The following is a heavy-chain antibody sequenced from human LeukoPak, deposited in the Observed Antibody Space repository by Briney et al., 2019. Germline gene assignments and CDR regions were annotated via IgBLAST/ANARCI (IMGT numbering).Heavy chain of an antibody. CDR2: ISINTNT. V-gene: IGHV3-53*01. J-gene: IGHJ4*02. D-gene: IGHD1-26*01. CDR3: AIAQTWDGLFES. Sequence: PGGSLTLSCAASGIAVSGNYMSWVRQTPGKGLEWVSFISINTNTFYADSVRGRFTISRDTSKNTLPLQMNSLRDEDSAIYYCAIAQTWDGLFESWGQGTLVTVSS. CDR1: GIAVSGNY.